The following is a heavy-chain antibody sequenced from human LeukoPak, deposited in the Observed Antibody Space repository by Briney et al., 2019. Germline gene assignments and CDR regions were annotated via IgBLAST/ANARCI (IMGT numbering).Heavy chain of an antibody. CDR3: ARHATEYVTSSGHDY. D-gene: IGHD6-6*01. CDR1: GYTFTIYW. J-gene: IGHJ4*02. CDR2: IYPGDSDT. Sequence: GESLKISCRGSGYTFTIYWIGWVRQIPGKGLEWMGIIYPGDSDTRYSPSFQGQVTISADKSFTTAYLQWSSLKPSDTAMYYCARHATEYVTSSGHDYWGQGTLVTVSS. V-gene: IGHV5-51*01.